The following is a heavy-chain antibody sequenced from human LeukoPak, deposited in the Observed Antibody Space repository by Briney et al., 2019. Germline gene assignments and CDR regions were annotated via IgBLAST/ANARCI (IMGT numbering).Heavy chain of an antibody. V-gene: IGHV3-21*01. CDR3: ARDPSKTSPWYFDY. CDR1: GFTFSSYS. J-gene: IGHJ4*02. CDR2: ISSSSSYI. Sequence: GGSLRVSCAASGFTFSSYSMNWVRQAPGKGLEWVSSISSSSSYIYYADSVKGRFTISRDNAKNSLYLQMNSLRAEDTAVYYCARDPSKTSPWYFDYWGQGTLVTVSS.